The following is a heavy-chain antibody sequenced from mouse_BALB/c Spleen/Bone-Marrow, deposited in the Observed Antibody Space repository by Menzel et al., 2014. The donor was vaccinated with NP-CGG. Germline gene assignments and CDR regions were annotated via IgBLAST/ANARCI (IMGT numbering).Heavy chain of an antibody. Sequence: QVQLQQSGAELGKPGASVKLSCKASGYTFTSYXMHWVKQRPGXXXEWIGEIDPSDSYTNYNQKFKGKATLTVDKSSSTAYMQLSSLTSEDSAVYYCARYGGYFPWFAYLGQGTLVAVSA. D-gene: IGHD2-3*01. J-gene: IGHJ3*01. CDR2: IDPSDSYT. V-gene: IGHV1-69*02. CDR3: ARYGGYFPWFAY. CDR1: GYTFTSYX.